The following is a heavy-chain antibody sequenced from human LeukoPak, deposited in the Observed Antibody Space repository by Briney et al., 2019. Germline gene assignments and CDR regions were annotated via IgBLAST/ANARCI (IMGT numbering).Heavy chain of an antibody. Sequence: PSETLSLTCTVSGGSTSSSSYYWGWIRQPPGKGLEWIGTIYYSGSTYYNPSLKSRVTISVDTSKNQFSLKLTSVTAADTAVYYCARGAPYNYDFWSGYYTLLDYWGQGTLVTVSS. CDR3: ARGAPYNYDFWSGYYTLLDY. CDR2: IYYSGST. D-gene: IGHD3-3*01. V-gene: IGHV4-39*07. CDR1: GGSTSSSSYY. J-gene: IGHJ4*02.